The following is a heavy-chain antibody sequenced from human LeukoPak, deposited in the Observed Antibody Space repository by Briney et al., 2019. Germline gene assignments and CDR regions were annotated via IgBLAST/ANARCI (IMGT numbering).Heavy chain of an antibody. CDR2: INPNSGGT. CDR3: ARDGITMVRGVIITTGPGDY. V-gene: IGHV1-2*02. D-gene: IGHD3-10*01. Sequence: GASVKVSCKASGYTFTGYYMHWVRQAPGQGLEWMGWINPNSGGTNYAQKFQGRVTMTRDTSISTAYMELSRLRSDDTAVYYCARDGITMVRGVIITTGPGDYWGQGTLVTVSS. CDR1: GYTFTGYY. J-gene: IGHJ4*02.